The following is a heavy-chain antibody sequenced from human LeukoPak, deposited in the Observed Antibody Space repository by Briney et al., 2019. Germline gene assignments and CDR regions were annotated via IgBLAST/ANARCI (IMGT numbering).Heavy chain of an antibody. D-gene: IGHD3-22*01. V-gene: IGHV4-39*07. J-gene: IGHJ3*02. CDR1: GGSFSSYY. CDR2: IYYSGST. Sequence: SETLSLTCAVYGGSFSSYYWGWIRQPPGKGLEWIGSIYYSGSTYYNPSLKSRVTISVDTSKNQFSLKLSSVTAADTAVYYCARDLFYYDSSGRRGAFDIWGQGTMVTVSS. CDR3: ARDLFYYDSSGRRGAFDI.